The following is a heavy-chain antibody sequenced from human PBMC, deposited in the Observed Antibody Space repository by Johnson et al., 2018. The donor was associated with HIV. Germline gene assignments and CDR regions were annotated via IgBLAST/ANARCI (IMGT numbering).Heavy chain of an antibody. CDR2: IYSGDSD. V-gene: IGHV3-66*01. D-gene: IGHD5-18*01. CDR1: EFTVSSSY. J-gene: IGHJ3*02. CDR3: ARAYSYGVFDI. Sequence: VQLVESGGGLVQPGGSLRLSCAASEFTVSSSYMSWVRQAPGKGLEWVSVIYSGDSDYYADSVKGRFSISRDNSKNTLYLQMNSLRAEDTAVYYCARAYSYGVFDIWGQGTMVTVS.